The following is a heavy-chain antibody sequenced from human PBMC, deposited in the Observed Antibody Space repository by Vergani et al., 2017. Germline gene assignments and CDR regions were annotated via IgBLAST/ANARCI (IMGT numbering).Heavy chain of an antibody. D-gene: IGHD5-12*01. CDR3: AKSNPRNSGYDYLYYYHAMDV. CDR1: GFTFNHYA. J-gene: IGHJ6*02. Sequence: EVQLLESGGDLVQPGGSLRLSCAASGFTFNHYAMNWVRQAPGKGLEWVSGISGSGGSTYYAGSVKGRFTISRDSSKTTQNLQMNSLSAGDTPVYDCAKSNPRNSGYDYLYYYHAMDVWGQGTTVTVSS. CDR2: ISGSGGST. V-gene: IGHV3-23*01.